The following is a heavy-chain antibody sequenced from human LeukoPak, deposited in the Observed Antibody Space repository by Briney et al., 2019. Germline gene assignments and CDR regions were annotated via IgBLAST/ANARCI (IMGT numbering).Heavy chain of an antibody. CDR2: IYYTGTT. CDR1: GGSISNYY. J-gene: IGHJ3*02. V-gene: IGHV4-59*01. CDR3: ARESSGHLNAFDI. D-gene: IGHD6-19*01. Sequence: SETLSLTCTVSGGSISNYYWSWTRQPPGKGLERIGYIYYTGTTNYNPSLKSRVTISLDTPKNQFSLKLTSVSAADTAVYYCARESSGHLNAFDIWGQGTMVTVSS.